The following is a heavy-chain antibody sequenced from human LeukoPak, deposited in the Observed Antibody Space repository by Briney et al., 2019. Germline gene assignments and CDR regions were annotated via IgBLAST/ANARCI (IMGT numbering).Heavy chain of an antibody. V-gene: IGHV3-30*18. CDR2: ISYDGSNK. Sequence: GGPLRLSCAASGFTFSSYGMHWVRQAPGKGLEWVAVISYDGSNKYYADSVKGRFTISRDNSKNTLYPQMNSLRAEDTAVYYCAKDRYNWNYGYTFDYWGQGTLVTVSS. CDR3: AKDRYNWNYGYTFDY. J-gene: IGHJ4*02. CDR1: GFTFSSYG. D-gene: IGHD1-7*01.